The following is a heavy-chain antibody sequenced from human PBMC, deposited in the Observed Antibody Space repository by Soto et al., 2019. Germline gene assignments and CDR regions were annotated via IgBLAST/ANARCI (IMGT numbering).Heavy chain of an antibody. CDR1: GFTFDDYG. CDR3: ARSRYSSSWFQIDY. CDR2: INWNGGST. V-gene: IGHV3-20*01. J-gene: IGHJ4*02. Sequence: GGSLRLSCAASGFTFDDYGMSWVRQAPGKGLEWVSGINWNGGSTGYADSVKGRFTISRDNAKNSLYLQMNSLRAEDTALYHCARSRYSSSWFQIDYWGQGTLVTVSS. D-gene: IGHD6-13*01.